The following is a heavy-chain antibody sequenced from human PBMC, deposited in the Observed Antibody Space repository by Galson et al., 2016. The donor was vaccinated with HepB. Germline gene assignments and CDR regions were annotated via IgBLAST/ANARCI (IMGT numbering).Heavy chain of an antibody. Sequence: SLRLSCAASGFTFSTYNMNWVRQAPGKGLEWVSSISRGSGYISYADSVKGRFTISRDNAKNSLYLQMNSLRAEDTAVYYCCVDTAMDYVFDYWGQGTLVTVSS. CDR2: ISRGSGYI. D-gene: IGHD5-18*01. CDR3: CVDTAMDYVFDY. CDR1: GFTFSTYN. J-gene: IGHJ4*02. V-gene: IGHV3-21*01.